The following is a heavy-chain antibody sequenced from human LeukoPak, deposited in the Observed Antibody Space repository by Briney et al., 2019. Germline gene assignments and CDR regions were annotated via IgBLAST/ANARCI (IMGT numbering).Heavy chain of an antibody. Sequence: GGSLRLSCAASGFTVSSNYISWVRQAPGKGLEWVSVIYSGGSTYYADSVKGRFTISRDNSKNTLYLQMNSLRAEDTAVYYCAKDDTARYYGMDVWGQGTTVTVSS. CDR2: IYSGGST. D-gene: IGHD5-18*01. J-gene: IGHJ6*02. CDR3: AKDDTARYYGMDV. CDR1: GFTVSSNY. V-gene: IGHV3-53*01.